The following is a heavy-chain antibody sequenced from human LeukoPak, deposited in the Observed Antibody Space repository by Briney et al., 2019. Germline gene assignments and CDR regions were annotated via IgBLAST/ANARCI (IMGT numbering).Heavy chain of an antibody. Sequence: PETLSLTCTVSAGSISSYYWSWIRQPPGKGLEWIGYIYSSGSTNYNPSLKSRVTISVDTSKNQFSLKLSSVTAADTAVYYCARVDGGGYYYYGMDVWGQGTTVTVSS. J-gene: IGHJ6*02. CDR2: IYSSGST. CDR3: ARVDGGGYYYYGMDV. CDR1: AGSISSYY. V-gene: IGHV4-59*01. D-gene: IGHD3-10*01.